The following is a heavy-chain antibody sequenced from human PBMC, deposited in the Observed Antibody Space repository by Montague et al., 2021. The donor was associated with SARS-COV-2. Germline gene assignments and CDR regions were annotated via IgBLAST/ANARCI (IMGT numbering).Heavy chain of an antibody. CDR2: FYYSGST. CDR3: ARVYYDISAMDV. CDR1: GGSVSSDSYY. D-gene: IGHD3-9*01. J-gene: IGHJ6*02. Sequence: ETLSLTCTVSGGSVSSDSYYWSWIRQPPGKGLEWIGYFYYSGSTNYNPSLKSRVTISVDTSKDQFSLKLTSVTAADTAVYFCARVYYDISAMDVWGQGTTVTVSS. V-gene: IGHV4-61*01.